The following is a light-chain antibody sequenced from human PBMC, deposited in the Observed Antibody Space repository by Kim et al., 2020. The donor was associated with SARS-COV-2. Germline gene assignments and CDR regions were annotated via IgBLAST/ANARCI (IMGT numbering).Light chain of an antibody. CDR1: QSVSSSY. V-gene: IGKV3-20*01. J-gene: IGKJ1*01. CDR3: QQYGTSPWT. Sequence: EIVMTQSPATLSVSPGERATLSCRASQSVSSSYLAWYQQKPGQAPRLLIYGTSSRATGIPDRFIGSGSGTDFTLTISRLEPEDFAVYYCQQYGTSPWTFGQGTKVDIK. CDR2: GTS.